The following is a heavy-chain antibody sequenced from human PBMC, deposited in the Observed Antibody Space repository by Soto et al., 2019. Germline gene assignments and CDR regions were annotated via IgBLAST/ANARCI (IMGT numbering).Heavy chain of an antibody. V-gene: IGHV4-61*01. J-gene: IGHJ6*02. Sequence: SETLSLTCPVSRGSVSSESHYWSWIRQPPGKGLEWIGYLYYSGSTNYNPSLKGRVTMSVDTSRDQVSLRLRSVTRADTAVYYCARDQYDFRSGSYYYAMEVWGQGTKVTVSS. CDR3: ARDQYDFRSGSYYYAMEV. CDR2: LYYSGST. D-gene: IGHD3-3*01. CDR1: RGSVSSESHY.